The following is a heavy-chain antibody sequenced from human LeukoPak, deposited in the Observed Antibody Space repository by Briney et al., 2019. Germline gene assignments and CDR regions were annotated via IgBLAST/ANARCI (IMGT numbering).Heavy chain of an antibody. D-gene: IGHD3-22*01. Sequence: PSETLSLTCAVYDGSFSGYSWSWIRQPPGKGLEWIGEINHIRSTNYKPSLKSRVTISVDTSKNQFSLKLSSVTAAGTAVYYCARARNYYDSSDYYYEGDAFDIWGQGTMVTVPS. V-gene: IGHV4-34*01. CDR3: ARARNYYDSSDYYYEGDAFDI. CDR2: INHIRST. CDR1: DGSFSGYS. J-gene: IGHJ3*02.